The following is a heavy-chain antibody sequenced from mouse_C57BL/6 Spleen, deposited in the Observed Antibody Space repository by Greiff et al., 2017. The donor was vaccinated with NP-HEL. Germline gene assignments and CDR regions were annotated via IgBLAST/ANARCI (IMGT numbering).Heavy chain of an antibody. V-gene: IGHV1-55*01. CDR1: GYTFTSYW. J-gene: IGHJ2*01. Sequence: QVQLQQPGAELVKPGASEKMSCKASGYTFTSYWITWVKQRPGQGLEWIGDIYPGSGSTNYNEKFKSKATLTVDTSSSTAYMQLSSLTSEDSAVYYCARLFTGFITTVVAPWGQGTTLTVSS. D-gene: IGHD1-1*01. CDR3: ARLFTGFITTVVAP. CDR2: IYPGSGST.